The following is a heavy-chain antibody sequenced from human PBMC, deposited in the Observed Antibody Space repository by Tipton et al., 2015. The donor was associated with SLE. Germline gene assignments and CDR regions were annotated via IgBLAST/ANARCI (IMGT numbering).Heavy chain of an antibody. J-gene: IGHJ4*02. CDR3: ARGYYDSSGDLADY. CDR1: GGSISSSSYY. V-gene: IGHV4-39*01. CDR2: IYYSGST. Sequence: TLSLTCTVSGGSISSSSYYWGWIRQPPGKGLEWIGSIYYSGSTYYNPSLKSRVTISVDTSKNQFSLKVSSVTAADTAVYYCARGYYDSSGDLADYWGQGNLFTVSS. D-gene: IGHD3-22*01.